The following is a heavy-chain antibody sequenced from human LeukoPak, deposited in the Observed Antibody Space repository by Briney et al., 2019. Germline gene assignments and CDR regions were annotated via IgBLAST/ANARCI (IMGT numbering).Heavy chain of an antibody. CDR3: AKDRVVEAGTGTGFDH. D-gene: IGHD6-13*01. J-gene: IGHJ4*02. Sequence: PGGSLRLSCAASGFTFSDYYMSWIRQAPGKGLEWVSYISSSGSTIYYADSVKGRFTISRDNAKNSLYLQMNSLRAEDTAVYYCAKDRVVEAGTGTGFDHWGQGTLITVSS. V-gene: IGHV3-11*04. CDR1: GFTFSDYY. CDR2: ISSSGSTI.